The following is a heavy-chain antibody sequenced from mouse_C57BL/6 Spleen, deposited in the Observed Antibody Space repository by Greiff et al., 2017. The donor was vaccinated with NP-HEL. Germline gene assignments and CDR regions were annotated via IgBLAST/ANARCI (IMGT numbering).Heavy chain of an antibody. CDR2: ISDGGSYT. D-gene: IGHD1-1*01. CDR3: ARAPYGSSPYWYFDV. Sequence: DVKLVESGGGLVKPGGSLKLSCAASGFTFSSYAMSWVRQTPEKRLEWVATISDGGSYTYYLDNVKGRFTISRDNAKNNLYLQMSHLKSEDTAMYYCARAPYGSSPYWYFDVWGTGTTVTVSS. J-gene: IGHJ1*03. CDR1: GFTFSSYA. V-gene: IGHV5-4*03.